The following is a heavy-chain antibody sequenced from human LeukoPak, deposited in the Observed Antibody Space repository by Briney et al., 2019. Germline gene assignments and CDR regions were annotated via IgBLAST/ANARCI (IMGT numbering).Heavy chain of an antibody. D-gene: IGHD3-22*01. CDR2: IFSNDEK. CDR3: ARIHSYYHDASGSYFASYFDF. CDR1: GFSLSTPRMG. J-gene: IGHJ2*01. V-gene: IGHV2-26*01. Sequence: SGPVLVKPTETLTLTCTVSGFSLSTPRMGVSWIRQPPGKALEWVAHIFSNDEKSYNTSLKSRLALSRDTSKGQVVLTITNMDPVDTGTYYCARIHSYYHDASGSYFASYFDFRGRGTLVSVSS.